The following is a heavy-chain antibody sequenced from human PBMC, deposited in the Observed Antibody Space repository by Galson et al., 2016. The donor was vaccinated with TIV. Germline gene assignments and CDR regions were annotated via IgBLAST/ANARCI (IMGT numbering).Heavy chain of an antibody. J-gene: IGHJ6*04. CDR3: ARFPTKTLDFWSGFDNSCCMDV. Sequence: SVKVSCKASGYTLSSYSISWVRQAPGQGLEWMGWISGYTGNKTYAQKFQARVTMTTDTSTNTAYIELRSLRSDDTAVYYCARFPTKTLDFWSGFDNSCCMDVWGKGTTVTVSS. D-gene: IGHD3-3*01. CDR1: GYTLSSYS. CDR2: ISGYTGNK. V-gene: IGHV1-18*01.